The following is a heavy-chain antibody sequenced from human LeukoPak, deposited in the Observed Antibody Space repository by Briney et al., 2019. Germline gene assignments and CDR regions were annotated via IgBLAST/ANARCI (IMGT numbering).Heavy chain of an antibody. Sequence: PGGSLRLSCAASGFTFSSYGMHWVRQAPGKGLEWVAFIRYDGSNKYYADSVKGRFTISRDNSKNTLYLQMNSLRAEDTAVYYCAKGKMSAAAAPDAFDIWGQGTMVTVSS. V-gene: IGHV3-30*02. D-gene: IGHD6-13*01. CDR3: AKGKMSAAAAPDAFDI. J-gene: IGHJ3*02. CDR1: GFTFSSYG. CDR2: IRYDGSNK.